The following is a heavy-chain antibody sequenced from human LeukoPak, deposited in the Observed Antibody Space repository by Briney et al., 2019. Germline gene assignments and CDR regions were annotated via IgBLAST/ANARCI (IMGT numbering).Heavy chain of an antibody. V-gene: IGHV5-51*01. J-gene: IGHJ6*02. CDR1: GSTFTNYW. D-gene: IGHD1-1*01. Sequence: GGSLQISFQGSGSTFTNYWIGGVRQLPGKGLGGRGIIYPGDSDTRNSPSCQGQVTISDAKSISTGYLQWSSLKARAPAIYKSARLTSWARLVWKHEHYYYVMDVWGQGTTVTVSS. CDR3: ARLTSWARLVWKHEHYYYVMDV. CDR2: IYPGDSDT.